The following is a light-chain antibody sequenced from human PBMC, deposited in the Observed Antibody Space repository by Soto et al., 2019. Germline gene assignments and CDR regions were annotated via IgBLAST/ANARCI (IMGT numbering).Light chain of an antibody. CDR3: QQLNSYPIT. CDR2: AAS. Sequence: DIQLTQSPSFLSASVGDRVTITCRASQGLSSDLAWYQQKPGKAPKLLIYAASTLQSGVPSRFSGSGPGTEFTLTISSLQPEGFATYDSQQLNSYPITFGQGTRLEIK. V-gene: IGKV1-9*01. J-gene: IGKJ5*01. CDR1: QGLSSD.